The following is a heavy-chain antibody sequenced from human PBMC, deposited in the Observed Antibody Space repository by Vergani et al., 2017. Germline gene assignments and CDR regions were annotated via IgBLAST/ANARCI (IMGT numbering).Heavy chain of an antibody. J-gene: IGHJ6*03. D-gene: IGHD3-3*01. Sequence: QVQLQESGPGLVKPSQTLSLTCTVSGGSISSGSYYWSWIRQPAGKGLEWIGRIYTSGSTNYNHSRKSRVTISVDTSKNQFSLKLSSVTAADSAVYYCARAVLTTYYDFWSSYMDVWGKGTTVTVSS. CDR1: GGSISSGSYY. CDR2: IYTSGST. V-gene: IGHV4-61*02. CDR3: ARAVLTTYYDFWSSYMDV.